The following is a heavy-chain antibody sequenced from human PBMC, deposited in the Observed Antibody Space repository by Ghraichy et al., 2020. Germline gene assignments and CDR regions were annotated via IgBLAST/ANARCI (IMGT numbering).Heavy chain of an antibody. D-gene: IGHD2-8*01. CDR2: ISDDGSNK. J-gene: IGHJ5*02. CDR3: AKEDCTTGVCSGP. CDR1: GFTFSTSA. Sequence: GGSLRLSCAASGFTFSTSAMHWVRQAPGKGLEWVALISDDGSNKYYADSVKGRFTISRDNSKNTLYLQMNSLRTEDTAFYYCAKEDCTTGVCSGPWGQGTLVTVSS. V-gene: IGHV3-30*18.